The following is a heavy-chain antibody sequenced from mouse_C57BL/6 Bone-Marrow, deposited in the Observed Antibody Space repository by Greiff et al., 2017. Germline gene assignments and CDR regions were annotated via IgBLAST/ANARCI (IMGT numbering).Heavy chain of an antibody. CDR1: GFNIKDDY. V-gene: IGHV14-4*01. D-gene: IGHD3-3*01. J-gene: IGHJ2*01. Sequence: EVQLQQSGAELVRPGASVKLSCTASGFNIKDDYMHWVKQRPEQGLEWIGWIDPENGDTEYASKFQGKATITADTSSNTAYLQRSSLTSEDTAVYYCTTRAYFPCWGQGTTLTVSS. CDR3: TTRAYFPC. CDR2: IDPENGDT.